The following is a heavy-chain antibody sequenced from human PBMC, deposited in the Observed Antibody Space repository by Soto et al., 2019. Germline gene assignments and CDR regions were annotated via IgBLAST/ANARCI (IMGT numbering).Heavy chain of an antibody. D-gene: IGHD2-2*02. CDR3: ERVRYRDDAFDI. CDR1: GFTFSSYS. V-gene: IGHV3-21*01. J-gene: IGHJ3*02. CDR2: ISSSSSYI. Sequence: XESLSLPFAASGFTFSSYSMNGVRQAPGKGLEWVSSISSSSSYIYYADSVKGRFTISRDNAKNSLYLQMNSLRAEDTAVYYCERVRYRDDAFDIWGQGTMVTVSS.